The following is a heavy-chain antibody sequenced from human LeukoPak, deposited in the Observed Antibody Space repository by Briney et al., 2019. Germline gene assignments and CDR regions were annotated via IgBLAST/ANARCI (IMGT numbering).Heavy chain of an antibody. CDR2: IYYSGST. J-gene: IGHJ5*02. V-gene: IGHV4-30-4*01. CDR1: GGSISSGDYY. CDR3: ARERWDSSGYYYWFDP. D-gene: IGHD3-22*01. Sequence: SQTLSLTCTVSGGSISSGDYYWSWIRQPPGKGLEWIGYIYYSGSTYYNPSLKSRVTISVDTSKNQFSLKLSSVTAADTAVYYCARERWDSSGYYYWFDPRAREPWSPSPQ.